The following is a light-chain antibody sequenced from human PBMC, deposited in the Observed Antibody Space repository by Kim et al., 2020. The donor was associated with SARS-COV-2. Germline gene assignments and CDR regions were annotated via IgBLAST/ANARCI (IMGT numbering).Light chain of an antibody. Sequence: STSVGDRDPLTCRDSQRFSFFFVWSQQTPGNPPNLLLYSASSLQSGVPSRFSGSVSGTDFTLPLSTLHPDDFATYYCPQFCIYPYTFGQGTKLEI. CDR1: QRFSFF. J-gene: IGKJ2*01. V-gene: IGKV1-5*03. CDR2: SAS. CDR3: PQFCIYPYT.